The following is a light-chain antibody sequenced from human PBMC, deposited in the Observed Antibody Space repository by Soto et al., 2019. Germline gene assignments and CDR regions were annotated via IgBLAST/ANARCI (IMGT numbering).Light chain of an antibody. Sequence: EVVMTQSPATLSVSPGERATLSCRASQSVNANLAWYQQKPGQAPRLLIHGASNRATGIPARFSGSGFGTEFSLTICSLQSEDFAVYYCQQYNTWLWTFGQGTKVEI. CDR2: GAS. J-gene: IGKJ1*01. CDR3: QQYNTWLWT. CDR1: QSVNAN. V-gene: IGKV3-15*01.